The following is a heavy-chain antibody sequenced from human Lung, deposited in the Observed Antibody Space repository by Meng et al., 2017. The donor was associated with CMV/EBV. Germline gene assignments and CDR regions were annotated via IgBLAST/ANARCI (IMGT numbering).Heavy chain of an antibody. CDR3: ARGSSGSYWYFDL. CDR2: LYPAGSDT. CDR1: GYTFSHEW. V-gene: IGHV5-51*01. J-gene: IGHJ2*01. Sequence: SXXGSGYTFSHEWIGWVRQTPGKGLDWMGILYPAGSDTRYSPSFQGRITISADMSTSTAYLQWTSLKASDIGIYYCARGSSGSYWYFDLWGRGTLVTVSS. D-gene: IGHD3-10*01.